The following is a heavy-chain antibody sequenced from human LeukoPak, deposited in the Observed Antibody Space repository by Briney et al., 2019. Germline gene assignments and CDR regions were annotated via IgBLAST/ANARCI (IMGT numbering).Heavy chain of an antibody. CDR1: GGPFSGYY. D-gene: IGHD1-26*01. Sequence: SETLSLTCAVYGGPFSGYYWSWIRQTPGKGLEWIGEIDDRGRTNSNPSLLSRLTISIDTSKSQFSLRLRSVTAADTAVYYCARKSIVSSGRNPYDYWDQGTLVTVSS. V-gene: IGHV4-34*01. J-gene: IGHJ4*02. CDR2: IDDRGRT. CDR3: ARKSIVSSGRNPYDY.